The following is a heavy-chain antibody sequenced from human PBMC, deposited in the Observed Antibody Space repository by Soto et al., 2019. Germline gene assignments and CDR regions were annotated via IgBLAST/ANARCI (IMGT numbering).Heavy chain of an antibody. D-gene: IGHD7-27*01. CDR2: ISYDGSKE. V-gene: IGHV3-33*01. J-gene: IGHJ6*02. CDR1: GFTLSRFG. Sequence: QVQLVESGGGVVQTGGSLRLSCTASGFTLSRFGMHWVRQIPGKGLDWVAPISYDGSKEFSAASVQGRFTISRDISKNTLFLQLNSLRVDDRGIYYCARKLRDRTNWGNWLYHYDMDVWGQGTTVTASS. CDR3: ARKLRDRTNWGNWLYHYDMDV.